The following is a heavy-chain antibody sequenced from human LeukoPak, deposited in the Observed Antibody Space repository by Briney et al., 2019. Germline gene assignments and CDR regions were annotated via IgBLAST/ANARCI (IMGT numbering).Heavy chain of an antibody. D-gene: IGHD6-13*01. CDR1: GGSFSGYY. Sequence: SETLSLTCALYGGSFSGYYWSWIRQPPGKGLEWIGEINHSGSTNYNPSLKSRVTISVDTSKNQFSLKLSSVTAADTAVYYCARIINGSWYYYYYYMDVWGKGTTVTVS. CDR3: ARIINGSWYYYYYYMDV. V-gene: IGHV4-34*01. CDR2: INHSGST. J-gene: IGHJ6*03.